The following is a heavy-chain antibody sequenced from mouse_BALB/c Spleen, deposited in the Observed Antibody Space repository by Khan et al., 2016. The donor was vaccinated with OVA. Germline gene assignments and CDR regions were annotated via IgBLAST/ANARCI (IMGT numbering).Heavy chain of an antibody. Sequence: QIQLVQSGPDLKKPGETVKISCKASVYTFTNYGINWVKQSPGKGLKWMGWIYTYTGEPTYADDFNGRFAFSLATSASTAYFQINNHKNKDTATDYGARGGRRAMDYWGQGTSVTVSS. D-gene: IGHD3-3*01. CDR2: IYTYTGEP. CDR1: VYTFTNYG. CDR3: ARGGRRAMDY. V-gene: IGHV9-3-1*01. J-gene: IGHJ4*01.